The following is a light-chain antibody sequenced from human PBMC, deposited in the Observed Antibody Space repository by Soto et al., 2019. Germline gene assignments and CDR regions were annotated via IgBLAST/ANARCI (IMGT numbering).Light chain of an antibody. Sequence: DIQMTQSPSSLSASVGDRVTITCRASESISRHLNWYQQKPGKAPNLLIYAASSLQNGVPSRFRGGGSCTDFTLIISNLQPEDFSTYYCQQSYTTRSITFGQGTRLEIK. J-gene: IGKJ5*01. CDR2: AAS. CDR3: QQSYTTRSIT. V-gene: IGKV1-39*01. CDR1: ESISRH.